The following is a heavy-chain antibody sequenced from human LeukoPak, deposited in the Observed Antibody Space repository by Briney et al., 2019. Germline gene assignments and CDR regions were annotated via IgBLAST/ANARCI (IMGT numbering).Heavy chain of an antibody. CDR2: ISRTSESI. V-gene: IGHV3-21*01. CDR1: GFTFSTFA. J-gene: IGHJ5*02. D-gene: IGHD3-3*01. Sequence: PGGSLRLSCAASGFTFSTFAMIWVRQAPGKGLEWVGIISRTSESIFYADSLKGRFTISRDNAKNSLYLQMNGLRAEDTAAYYCARGATDITRWFDPWGQGTLVIVSS. CDR3: ARGATDITRWFDP.